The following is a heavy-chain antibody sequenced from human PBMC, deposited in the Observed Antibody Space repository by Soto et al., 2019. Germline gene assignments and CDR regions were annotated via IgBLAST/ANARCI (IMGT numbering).Heavy chain of an antibody. CDR3: TVWGSGNDFGAA. Sequence: EVQLVESGGGLVQPGGSLRLSCAASGFTFSDHYMDWVRRAPGKGLEWVGRSKNKADSYTTEYAASVKGRFTISRDGSKNSLFLQMNSLKTEDTAVYYCTVWGSGNDFGAAWGQGILVTVSS. D-gene: IGHD3-10*01. CDR2: SKNKADSYTT. CDR1: GFTFSDHY. V-gene: IGHV3-72*01. J-gene: IGHJ4*02.